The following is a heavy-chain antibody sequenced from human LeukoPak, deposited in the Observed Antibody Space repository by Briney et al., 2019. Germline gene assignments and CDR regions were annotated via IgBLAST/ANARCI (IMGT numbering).Heavy chain of an antibody. Sequence: PSETLSLTCTVSGGSISTYYWSWIRQPPGKGLEWIGYIYYTGSTSYNPSLKSRVTMSLDASKNQFSLELNSVTPADTAVYYCARTVGGVKEFDNWGQGTLVTVSS. CDR2: IYYTGST. CDR1: GGSISTYY. D-gene: IGHD3-16*01. CDR3: ARTVGGVKEFDN. J-gene: IGHJ4*02. V-gene: IGHV4-59*01.